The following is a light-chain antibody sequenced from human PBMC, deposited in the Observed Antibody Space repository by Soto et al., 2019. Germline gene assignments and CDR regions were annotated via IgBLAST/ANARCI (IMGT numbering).Light chain of an antibody. J-gene: IGKJ1*01. Sequence: EIGLTQSPATLSLSQEERATLSCRASQSVSSYLAWYQQKPGQAPRLLIYGASSRATGIPDRFSGSGSGTDFSLTIRRLEPDDFAVYYCQKYGNFWTFGQGTKVDIK. CDR1: QSVSSY. CDR2: GAS. CDR3: QKYGNFWT. V-gene: IGKV3-20*01.